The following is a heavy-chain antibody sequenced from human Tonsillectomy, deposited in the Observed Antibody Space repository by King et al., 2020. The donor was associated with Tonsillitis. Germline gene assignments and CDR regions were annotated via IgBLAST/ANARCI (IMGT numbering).Heavy chain of an antibody. CDR1: GGSISSSSYY. V-gene: IGHV4-39*01. Sequence: LQLQESGPGLVKPSETLSLTCTVSGGSISSSSYYWGGIRQPPGKGLEWIGSIYYSGSTYYNPSLKSRVTISVDRSKNQFSLKLRSVTAADTAVYYCARANSDYVFYWGQGTLVTVSS. CDR3: ARANSDYVFY. D-gene: IGHD4-11*01. CDR2: IYYSGST. J-gene: IGHJ4*02.